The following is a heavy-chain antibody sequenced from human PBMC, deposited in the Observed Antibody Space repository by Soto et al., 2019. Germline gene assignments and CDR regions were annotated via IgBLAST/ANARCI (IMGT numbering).Heavy chain of an antibody. D-gene: IGHD3-16*02. CDR3: ARERTHYDYVWGSYRVDAFDI. CDR1: GGTFSSYA. Sequence: QVQLVQSGAEVKKPGSSVKVSCKASGGTFSSYAISWVRQAPGQGLEWMGGIIPIFGTANYAQKFQGRVTITADESTSTAYMERSSLRSEDTAVYYCARERTHYDYVWGSYRVDAFDIWGQGTMVTVSS. V-gene: IGHV1-69*01. CDR2: IIPIFGTA. J-gene: IGHJ3*02.